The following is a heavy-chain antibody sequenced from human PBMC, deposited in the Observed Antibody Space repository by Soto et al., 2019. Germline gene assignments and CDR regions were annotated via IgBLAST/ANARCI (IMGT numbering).Heavy chain of an antibody. V-gene: IGHV3-33*01. CDR3: ARDGVGHNKFFGYFDY. CDR1: GFTFSGLG. J-gene: IGHJ4*02. Sequence: QVQLVESGGGVVQPGRSLRLSCAAAGFTFSGLGMHWVRQAPGKGLEWVAVIRYDGSNIYYADAVKGRFTISRDNSKDTLYLQMNSLRADDTAVYYCARDGVGHNKFFGYFDYWGQGTLVTVSS. D-gene: IGHD1-26*01. CDR2: IRYDGSNI.